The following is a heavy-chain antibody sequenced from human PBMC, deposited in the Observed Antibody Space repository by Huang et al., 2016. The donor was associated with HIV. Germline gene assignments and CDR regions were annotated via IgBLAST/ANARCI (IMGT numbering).Heavy chain of an antibody. CDR2: RSGNGGRT. D-gene: IGHD1-1*01. CDR3: AKGCLSTVYYYYYHVMDV. J-gene: IGHJ6*02. Sequence: EVQLLESGGGLVQPGGSLGLSCEVSGFTFSNYAMNWVRQAPGNGLEWVSTRSGNGGRTYYADSVKGRFTISRDNSKNTLYLQMNSLRAEDTAVYYCAKGCLSTVYYYYYHVMDVWGQGTTVTVSS. CDR1: GFTFSNYA. V-gene: IGHV3-23*01.